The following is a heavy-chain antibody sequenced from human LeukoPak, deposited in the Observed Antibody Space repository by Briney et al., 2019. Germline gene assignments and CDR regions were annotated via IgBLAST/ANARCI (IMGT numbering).Heavy chain of an antibody. J-gene: IGHJ6*02. V-gene: IGHV1-69*04. Sequence: SVKVSCKASGGTFSSYAISWVRQAPGQGLEWMGRIIPILGIANYAQKFQGRVTITADKSTSTAYMELSSLRSEDTAVYYCAGRCSSTSCSYYYYYGMDVWGQGTTVTVSS. D-gene: IGHD2-2*01. CDR2: IIPILGIA. CDR3: AGRCSSTSCSYYYYYGMDV. CDR1: GGTFSSYA.